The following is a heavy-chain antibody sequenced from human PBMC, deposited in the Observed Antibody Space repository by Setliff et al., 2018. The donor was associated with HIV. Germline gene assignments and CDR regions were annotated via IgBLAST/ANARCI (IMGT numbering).Heavy chain of an antibody. J-gene: IGHJ5*02. Sequence: PSETLSLTCTVSGGSIINYYWSWIRQPAGKGLEWIGRIYASGNTNYNPSLQSRVTMSVDMSKNQFSLRLTSVTAADTAMYYCARHDFWSGYHNWFDPWGQGTLVTVSS. D-gene: IGHD3-3*01. CDR2: IYASGNT. V-gene: IGHV4-4*07. CDR1: GGSIINYY. CDR3: ARHDFWSGYHNWFDP.